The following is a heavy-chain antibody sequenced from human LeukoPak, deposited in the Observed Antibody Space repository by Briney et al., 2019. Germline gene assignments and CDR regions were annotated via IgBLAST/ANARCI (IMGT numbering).Heavy chain of an antibody. CDR1: GFTFSSYS. CDR3: AREGYSSGWYGY. V-gene: IGHV3-21*01. D-gene: IGHD6-19*01. CDR2: IGSSSSYI. J-gene: IGHJ4*02. Sequence: GGSLRLSCAASGFTFSSYSMNWVRQAPGKGLEWVSSIGSSSSYIYYADSVKGRFTISRDNAKNSLYLQMNSLRAEDTAVYYCAREGYSSGWYGYWGQGTLVTVSS.